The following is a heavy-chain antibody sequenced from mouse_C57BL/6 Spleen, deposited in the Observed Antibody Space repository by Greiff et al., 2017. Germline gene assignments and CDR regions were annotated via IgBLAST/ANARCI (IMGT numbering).Heavy chain of an antibody. V-gene: IGHV5-6*01. CDR3: ARRRTFDY. J-gene: IGHJ2*01. Sequence: EVQRVESGGDLVKPGGSLKISCAASGFTFSSYGMSWVRQTPDKRLEWVATISSGGSYTYYPDSVKGRFTISRDNAKNTLYRQMSSLKSEDTAMYYCARRRTFDYWGQGTTLTVSS. CDR2: ISSGGSYT. CDR1: GFTFSSYG.